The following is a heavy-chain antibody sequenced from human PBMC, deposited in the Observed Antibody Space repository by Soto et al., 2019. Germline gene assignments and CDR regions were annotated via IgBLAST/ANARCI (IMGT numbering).Heavy chain of an antibody. Sequence: SVKVSCRASGGTFNSYAISWVRQAPGQGLEWMGGIIPIFGTANYAQKFQGRVTITADESTSTAYMELSSLRSEDTAVYYCARARPPGDDIVVVPAASYYYYYGMDVWGQGTTVTVSS. V-gene: IGHV1-69*13. D-gene: IGHD2-2*01. CDR2: IIPIFGTA. CDR3: ARARPPGDDIVVVPAASYYYYYGMDV. J-gene: IGHJ6*02. CDR1: GGTFNSYA.